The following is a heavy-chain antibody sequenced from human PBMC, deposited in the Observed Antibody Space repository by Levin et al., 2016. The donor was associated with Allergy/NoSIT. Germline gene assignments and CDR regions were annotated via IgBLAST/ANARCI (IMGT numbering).Heavy chain of an antibody. V-gene: IGHV3-7*01. J-gene: IGHJ4*02. CDR3: ARMSGWYVRTFDY. D-gene: IGHD6-19*01. Sequence: VRQAPGKGLEWVANIKQDGSEKYYVDSVKGRFTISRDNAKNSLYLQMNSLRAEDTAVYYCARMSGWYVRTFDYWGQGTLVTVSS. CDR2: IKQDGSEK.